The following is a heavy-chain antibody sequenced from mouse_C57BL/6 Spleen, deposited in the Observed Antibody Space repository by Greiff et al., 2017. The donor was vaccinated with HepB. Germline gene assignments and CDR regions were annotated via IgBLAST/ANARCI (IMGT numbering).Heavy chain of an antibody. CDR3: ARGDTLVDY. Sequence: VQLQQSGAELVRPGTSVKLSCKASGYTFTSYWMHWVKQRPGQGLEWIGVIDPSDSYTNYNQKFKGKATLTVDTSTSTAYMQLSSLTSEDSAVYYCARGDTLVDYWGQGTTLTVSS. J-gene: IGHJ2*01. CDR1: GYTFTSYW. CDR2: IDPSDSYT. D-gene: IGHD3-2*01. V-gene: IGHV1-59*01.